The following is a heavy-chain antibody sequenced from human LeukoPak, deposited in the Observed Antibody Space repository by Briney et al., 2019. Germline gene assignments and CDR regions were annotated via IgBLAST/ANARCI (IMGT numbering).Heavy chain of an antibody. CDR1: GFTVSSNY. Sequence: PGGSLRLSCAASGFTVSSNYMSWVRQAPGKGLEWVSVIYSGGSTNYADSVKGRFTISRDNSKNTLYLQMNSLRVEDTAVYYCAREERGIYYDMDVWGKGTTVTVSS. CDR2: IYSGGST. V-gene: IGHV3-66*02. CDR3: AREERGIYYDMDV. D-gene: IGHD3-16*01. J-gene: IGHJ6*04.